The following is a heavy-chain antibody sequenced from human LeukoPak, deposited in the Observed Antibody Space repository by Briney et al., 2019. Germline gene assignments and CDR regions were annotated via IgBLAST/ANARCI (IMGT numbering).Heavy chain of an antibody. J-gene: IGHJ5*02. V-gene: IGHV4-34*01. D-gene: IGHD3-22*01. CDR1: GGSFSGYY. CDR3: ARPARPRRSSGYYYNWFDP. CDR2: INHSGST. Sequence: SETLSLACAVYGGSFSGYYWSWIRQPPGKGLEWIGEINHSGSTNYNPSLKSRVTISVDTSKNQFSLKLSSVTAADTAVYYCARPARPRRSSGYYYNWFDPWGQGTLVTVSS.